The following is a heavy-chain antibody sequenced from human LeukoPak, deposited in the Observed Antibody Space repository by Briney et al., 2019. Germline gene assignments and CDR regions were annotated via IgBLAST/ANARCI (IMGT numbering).Heavy chain of an antibody. D-gene: IGHD2-2*01. CDR2: IKQDGSEK. V-gene: IGHV3-7*01. CDR3: ARGEYCSSTSCYSNDY. Sequence: GGSLRLSCAASGFTFSSYWMSWVRQAPGKGLEWVANIKQDGSEKYYVDSVKGRFTISRDNAKNSLYLQMNSLRAEDTAVYYCARGEYCSSTSCYSNDYWGQGTLVTVSS. J-gene: IGHJ4*02. CDR1: GFTFSSYW.